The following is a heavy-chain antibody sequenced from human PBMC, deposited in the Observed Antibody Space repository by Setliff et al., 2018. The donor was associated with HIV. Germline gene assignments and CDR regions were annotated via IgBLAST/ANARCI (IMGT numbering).Heavy chain of an antibody. CDR1: GGSISSGSYY. V-gene: IGHV4-61*09. CDR3: ARAPANYHDSSGFYYGGDYYFDF. Sequence: PSETLSLTCTVSGGSISSGSYYWSWVRKPAGKRLEWIGHISPSESTNYHPALKSRATISLDTSKSQVHLTLTSVTAADTAVYYCARAPANYHDSSGFYYGGDYYFDFWGQGTLVTVSS. J-gene: IGHJ4*02. CDR2: ISPSEST. D-gene: IGHD3-22*01.